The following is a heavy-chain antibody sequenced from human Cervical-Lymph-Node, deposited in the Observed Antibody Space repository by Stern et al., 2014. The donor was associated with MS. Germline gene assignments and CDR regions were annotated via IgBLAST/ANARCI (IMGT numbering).Heavy chain of an antibody. CDR1: GYNFAGYW. J-gene: IGHJ4*02. Sequence: VQLVQSGAEVKKPGESLKISCKGSGYNFAGYWIGWVRQVPGKGLEWMGIIYPDDSDARYTPSFQGQVTMSADKSIGTAYLQWSSLKASDTAFYFCARKGTYGLDYWGQGALVTVSS. V-gene: IGHV5-51*01. D-gene: IGHD3-10*01. CDR2: IYPDDSDA. CDR3: ARKGTYGLDY.